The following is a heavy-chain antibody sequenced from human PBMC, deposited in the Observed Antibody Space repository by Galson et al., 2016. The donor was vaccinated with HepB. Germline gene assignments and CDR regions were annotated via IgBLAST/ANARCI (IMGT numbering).Heavy chain of an antibody. D-gene: IGHD6-13*01. V-gene: IGHV3-66*01. Sequence: SLRLSCAASGFTVGNNYMSWVRQAPGKGLEWVSLIYSGGNTLYADSVKGRFSISRDNSKYTLYLQMNSLSAEDTAVYYCARNPGASTWGWGQGTLVTVAS. CDR1: GFTVGNNY. CDR2: IYSGGNT. CDR3: ARNPGASTWG. J-gene: IGHJ4*02.